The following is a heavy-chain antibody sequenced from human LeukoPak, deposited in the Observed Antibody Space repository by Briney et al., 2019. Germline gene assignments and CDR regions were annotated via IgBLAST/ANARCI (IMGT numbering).Heavy chain of an antibody. V-gene: IGHV3-23*01. CDR3: ARVGALSSSWLLY. Sequence: GGTLRLSCAASGFTFSSYGMSWVRQAPGKGLEWVSAISGSGGNTYYADSVKGRFTISRDNAKNSLYLQMNSLRAEDTAVYFCARVGALSSSWLLYWGQGTLVTVSS. J-gene: IGHJ4*02. D-gene: IGHD6-13*01. CDR1: GFTFSSYG. CDR2: ISGSGGNT.